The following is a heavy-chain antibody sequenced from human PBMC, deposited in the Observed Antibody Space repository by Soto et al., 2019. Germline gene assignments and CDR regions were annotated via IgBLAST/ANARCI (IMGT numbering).Heavy chain of an antibody. D-gene: IGHD4-17*01. CDR3: AKDAISGDGIWLMDS. Sequence: GGSLRLSCAASGFTFRNYAMTWARQAPGKELEWVSSLLRSGSSAYYADSVRGRFTISSDTSASSLYLQMDNLRAEDAAIYYCAKDAISGDGIWLMDSWGQGTVVTVSS. CDR1: GFTFRNYA. CDR2: LLRSGSSA. V-gene: IGHV3-23*01. J-gene: IGHJ5*02.